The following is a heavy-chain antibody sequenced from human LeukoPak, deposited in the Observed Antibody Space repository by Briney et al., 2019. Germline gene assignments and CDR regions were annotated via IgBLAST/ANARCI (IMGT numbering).Heavy chain of an antibody. CDR1: GYTFTSYG. Sequence: ASVKVSCKASGYTFTSYGISWVRQAPGQGLEWMGRIIPILGIANYAQKFQGRVTITADKSTSTAYMELSSLRSEDTAVYYCARNYDSRGGYWGQGTLVTVSS. D-gene: IGHD3-3*01. J-gene: IGHJ4*02. CDR3: ARNYDSRGGY. V-gene: IGHV1-69*04. CDR2: IIPILGIA.